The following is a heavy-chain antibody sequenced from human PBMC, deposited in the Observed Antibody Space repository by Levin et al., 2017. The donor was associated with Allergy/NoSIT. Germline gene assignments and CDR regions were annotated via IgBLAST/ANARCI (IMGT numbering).Heavy chain of an antibody. D-gene: IGHD4-17*01. J-gene: IGHJ4*02. Sequence: GESLKISCAASGFSFSDSAMHWVRQASGKGLEWVGRIRSKANSFATTYAASVKGRFTISRDESKNTAYLQMNSLKTEDTAVYYCTRDNDYGDFSCPDYWGQGTLVTVSS. CDR1: GFSFSDSA. V-gene: IGHV3-73*01. CDR2: IRSKANSFAT. CDR3: TRDNDYGDFSCPDY.